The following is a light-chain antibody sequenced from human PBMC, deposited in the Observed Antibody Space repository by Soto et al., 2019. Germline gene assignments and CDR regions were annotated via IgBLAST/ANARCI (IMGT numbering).Light chain of an antibody. CDR3: QQYKKWPPT. J-gene: IGKJ1*01. V-gene: IGKV3D-15*01. CDR1: ESLNSD. Sequence: EIVMTQSPATLSISPGDRAILSCRASESLNSDLAWYQQKPGQAPRLLIYLASTRPTGIPARFSGSGSGTEFTLTISSLQPKDFAVYFCQQYKKWPPTFGQGTKVDLK. CDR2: LAS.